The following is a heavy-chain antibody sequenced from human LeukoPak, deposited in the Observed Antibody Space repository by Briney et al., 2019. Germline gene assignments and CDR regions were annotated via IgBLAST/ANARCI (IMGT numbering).Heavy chain of an antibody. D-gene: IGHD3-9*01. CDR2: INHSGST. CDR3: ARIRFILTGYYKRGYYYGMDV. CDR1: GGPFSGYY. J-gene: IGHJ6*02. V-gene: IGHV4-34*01. Sequence: PSETLSLTCAAYGGPFSGYYWSWIRQPPGKGLEGFGEINHSGSTNYNPSLKSRVTISVDTSKIQCSLKLSSVTAADTAVDYCARIRFILTGYYKRGYYYGMDVWGQGTTVTVSS.